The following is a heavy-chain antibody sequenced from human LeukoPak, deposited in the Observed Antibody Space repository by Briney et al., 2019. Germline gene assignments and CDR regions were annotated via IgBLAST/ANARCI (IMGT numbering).Heavy chain of an antibody. V-gene: IGHV3-74*03. D-gene: IGHD6-13*01. J-gene: IGHJ4*02. CDR1: GFSFSNHW. CDR3: TRDVSQSSSWYGEFDY. CDR2: INSDGSST. Sequence: GGSLRLSCAASGFSFSNHWMHWVRQVPGKGLVWGSRINSDGSSTTYADSVKGRFTISRDNAKNTLYLQMNSLRDEDTAVYYCTRDVSQSSSWYGEFDYWGQGTQVTVSS.